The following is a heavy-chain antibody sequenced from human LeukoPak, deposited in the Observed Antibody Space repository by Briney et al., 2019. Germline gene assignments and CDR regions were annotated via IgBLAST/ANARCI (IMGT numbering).Heavy chain of an antibody. CDR3: ARDPNGDYVGAFDF. CDR2: ITSAGAA. Sequence: GGSLRLSCVGSGFIFSNYALVWVRQAPGTGLEWVSAITSAGAAFYADSVRGRFNMSRDNSKNTLYLQMSSLRDEDTAIYYCARDPNGDYVGAFDFWGQGTMVTVSS. V-gene: IGHV3-23*01. D-gene: IGHD4-17*01. J-gene: IGHJ3*01. CDR1: GFIFSNYA.